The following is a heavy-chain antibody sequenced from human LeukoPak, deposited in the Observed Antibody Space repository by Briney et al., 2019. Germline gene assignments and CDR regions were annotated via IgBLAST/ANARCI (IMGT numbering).Heavy chain of an antibody. CDR2: INSDGSII. D-gene: IGHD7-27*01. V-gene: IGHV3-74*01. Sequence: QPGGSLRLSCAASGFTFSSYWMHWVRQAPGKGLVWVSRINSDGSIISYADSVKGRFTISRDNAKNTLYLQVNSLRVEDTAVYYCAGDRMALGDYWGQGTLVTVSS. CDR1: GFTFSSYW. CDR3: AGDRMALGDY. J-gene: IGHJ4*02.